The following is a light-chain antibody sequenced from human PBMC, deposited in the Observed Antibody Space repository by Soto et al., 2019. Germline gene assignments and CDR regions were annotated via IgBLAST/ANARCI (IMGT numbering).Light chain of an antibody. CDR2: GAS. J-gene: IGKJ4*01. CDR1: QSVSSN. Sequence: EIVMTQSPATLSVSPGERATLSCRASQSVSSNLAWYHQKPGQAPRLLICGASTRATGIPARFSGSGSGTEFTLTISSLQSEDFAVYYCQQYNNWPLTFGGGTKVDIK. CDR3: QQYNNWPLT. V-gene: IGKV3-15*01.